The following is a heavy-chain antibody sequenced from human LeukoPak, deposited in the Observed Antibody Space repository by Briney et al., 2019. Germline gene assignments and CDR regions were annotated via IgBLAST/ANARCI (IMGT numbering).Heavy chain of an antibody. CDR1: GFSFSTYS. D-gene: IGHD6-19*01. V-gene: IGHV3-48*01. CDR3: IVLAVAGTLGFDY. J-gene: IGHJ4*02. CDR2: ISSSSRTI. Sequence: GGSLRLSCAASGFSFSTYSMNWVRQAPGKGLEWVSYISSSSRTIYYADSVKGRFTISRDNAKNSLYLQMNSPRAEDTAVYYCIVLAVAGTLGFDYWGQGTLVTVSS.